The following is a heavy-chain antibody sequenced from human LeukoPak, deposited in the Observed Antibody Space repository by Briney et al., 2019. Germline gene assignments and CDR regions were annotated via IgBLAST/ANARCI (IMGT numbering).Heavy chain of an antibody. CDR3: ARLGNKFDP. V-gene: IGHV4-34*01. CDR2: INHSGST. Sequence: PSETLSLTCAVYGGSFSGYYWSWIRQPPGKGLEWIGEINHSGSTNYNPSLKSRVTISVDTSKNQFSLKLISVTAADTAVYYCARLGNKFDPWGQGTLVTVSS. CDR1: GGSFSGYY. D-gene: IGHD1/OR15-1a*01. J-gene: IGHJ5*02.